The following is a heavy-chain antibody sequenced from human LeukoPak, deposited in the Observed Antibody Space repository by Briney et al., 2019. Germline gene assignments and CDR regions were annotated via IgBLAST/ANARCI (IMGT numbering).Heavy chain of an antibody. V-gene: IGHV4-34*01. J-gene: IGHJ4*02. CDR1: GGSFSGYY. CDR3: ARRPGGSSGWYEYYFDY. CDR2: INHSGST. D-gene: IGHD6-19*01. Sequence: PSETLSLTCAVYGGSFSGYYWSWIRQPPGKGLEWIGEINHSGSTNYNPSLKSRVTISVDTSKNQFSLKLSSVTAADTAVYYCARRPGGSSGWYEYYFDYWAREPWSPSPQ.